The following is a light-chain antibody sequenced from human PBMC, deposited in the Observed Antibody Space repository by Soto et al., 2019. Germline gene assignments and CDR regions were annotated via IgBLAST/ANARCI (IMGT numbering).Light chain of an antibody. CDR3: QHCGSSAWT. CDR1: QTVGRTY. V-gene: IGKV3D-20*01. CDR2: DAS. J-gene: IGKJ1*01. Sequence: EIVLTQSPATLSLSPGERATLSCGTSQTVGRTYLTWYQVKPGLAPRLLIYDASSRATGIPDRFSGSGSGTDFTLTISRLEPEEYAVCHCQHCGSSAWTFGQGPKVEIK.